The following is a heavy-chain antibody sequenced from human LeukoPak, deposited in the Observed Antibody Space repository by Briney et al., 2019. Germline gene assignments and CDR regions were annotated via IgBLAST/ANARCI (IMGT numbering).Heavy chain of an antibody. Sequence: GASVKVSCKASGYTFTGYYMHWVRQAPGRGLEWMGWINPNSGGTNYAQKFQGRVTITRDTSISTAYMELSRLRSDDTAVYYCARGGVRITMVRGVPAYGMDVWGQGTTVTVSS. CDR3: ARGGVRITMVRGVPAYGMDV. D-gene: IGHD3-10*01. CDR1: GYTFTGYY. V-gene: IGHV1-2*02. CDR2: INPNSGGT. J-gene: IGHJ6*02.